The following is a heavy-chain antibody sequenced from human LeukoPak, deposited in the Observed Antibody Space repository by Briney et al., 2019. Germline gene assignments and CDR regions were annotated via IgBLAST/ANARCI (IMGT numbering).Heavy chain of an antibody. CDR3: ARANFLSEDYYDSSGYVGYFDY. CDR1: GGSISSSSYY. J-gene: IGHJ4*02. V-gene: IGHV4-39*07. CDR2: IYYSGST. Sequence: SETLSLTCTVSGGSISSSSYYWGWIRQPPGTGLEWIGSIYYSGSTYYNPSLKSRVTISVDTSKNQFSLKLSSVTAADTAVYYCARANFLSEDYYDSSGYVGYFDYWGQGTLVTVSS. D-gene: IGHD3-22*01.